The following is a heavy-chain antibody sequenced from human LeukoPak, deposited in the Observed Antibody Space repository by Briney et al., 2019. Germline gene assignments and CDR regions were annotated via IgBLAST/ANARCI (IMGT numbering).Heavy chain of an antibody. Sequence: KPSETLSLTCGDYGGSFSGYYWSWIPQPPGNGLEWIGEINHSGSTNYNPSLKSRVTISVDTSNDQFSLELTSVTAADTAVYYCARESSVTATYWGQGTLVIVSS. CDR1: GGSFSGYY. CDR3: ARESSVTATY. V-gene: IGHV4-34*01. CDR2: INHSGST. D-gene: IGHD2-15*01. J-gene: IGHJ4*02.